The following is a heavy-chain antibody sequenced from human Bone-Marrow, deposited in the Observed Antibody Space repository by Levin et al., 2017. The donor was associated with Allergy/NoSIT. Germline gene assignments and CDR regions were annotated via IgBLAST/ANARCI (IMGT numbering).Heavy chain of an antibody. CDR3: ARWPLGYGQGGGYFHYGMDL. D-gene: IGHD5-12*01. CDR2: IYSGGST. V-gene: IGHV3-53*01. CDR1: GFIVSSKY. J-gene: IGHJ6*02. Sequence: PGGSLRLSCAASGFIVSSKYMSWVRQAPGKGLEWLSVIYSGGSTYYANSVKGRFTLSRDNSKNTLYLQMNNLRAEDTAVYYCARWPLGYGQGGGYFHYGMDLWGQGTTVTVSS.